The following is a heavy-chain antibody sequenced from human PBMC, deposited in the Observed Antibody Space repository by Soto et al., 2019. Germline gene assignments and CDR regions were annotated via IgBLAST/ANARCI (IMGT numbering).Heavy chain of an antibody. Sequence: KTSETLSLTCAVYGGSFSGYYWSWIRQPPGKGLEWIGEINHSGSTNYNPSLKSRVTISVDTSKNQFSLKLSSVTAADTAVYYCALGEEVYYYGMDVWGQGTTVTAP. D-gene: IGHD3-16*01. CDR2: INHSGST. V-gene: IGHV4-34*01. J-gene: IGHJ6*02. CDR3: ALGEEVYYYGMDV. CDR1: GGSFSGYY.